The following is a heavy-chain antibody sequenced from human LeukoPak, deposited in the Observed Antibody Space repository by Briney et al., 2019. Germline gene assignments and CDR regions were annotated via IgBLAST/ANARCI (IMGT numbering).Heavy chain of an antibody. D-gene: IGHD4-23*01. Sequence: PSETLSLTCTVSGGSISSYYWSWIRQPPGKGLEWIGYIYYSGSTNYNPSLKSRVTISVDTSKNQFSLKLSSVTAADTAVYYCASTYDYGGNSRIDAFDIWGQGIMVTVSS. CDR2: IYYSGST. V-gene: IGHV4-59*01. CDR1: GGSISSYY. J-gene: IGHJ3*02. CDR3: ASTYDYGGNSRIDAFDI.